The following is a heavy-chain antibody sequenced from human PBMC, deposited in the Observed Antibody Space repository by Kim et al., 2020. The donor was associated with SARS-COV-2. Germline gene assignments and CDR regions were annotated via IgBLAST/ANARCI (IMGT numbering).Heavy chain of an antibody. V-gene: IGHV4-61*01. J-gene: IGHJ5*02. Sequence: SETLSLTCTVSGGSVSSGSYYWSWIRQPPGKGLEWIGYIYYSGSTNYNPSLKSRVTISVDTSKNQFSLKLGSVTAADTAVYYCARVGVLPPVDYGDFRLYRDPYNWFDPWGQGTLVTVSS. D-gene: IGHD4-17*01. CDR3: ARVGVLPPVDYGDFRLYRDPYNWFDP. CDR2: IYYSGST. CDR1: GGSVSSGSYY.